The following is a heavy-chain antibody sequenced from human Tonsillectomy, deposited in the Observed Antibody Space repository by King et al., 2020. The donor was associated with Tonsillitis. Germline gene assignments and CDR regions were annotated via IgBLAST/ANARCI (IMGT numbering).Heavy chain of an antibody. V-gene: IGHV4-34*01. CDR3: ARVSSGWNGWAFDI. Sequence: VQLQQWGAGLLKPSETLSLTCGVFAGSFSGYSWSWIRQPPGKGLEWIGEVNDSGSTNQNPSLGGGVTISVVTSKNQFSLGLSSVTAADTAVYYCARVSSGWNGWAFDIWGQGTMVTVSS. CDR2: VNDSGST. D-gene: IGHD6-19*01. CDR1: AGSFSGYS. J-gene: IGHJ3*02.